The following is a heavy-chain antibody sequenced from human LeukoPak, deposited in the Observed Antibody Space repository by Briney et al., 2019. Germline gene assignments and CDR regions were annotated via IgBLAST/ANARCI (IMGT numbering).Heavy chain of an antibody. CDR3: VKDSGYSYAYRGLDY. D-gene: IGHD5-18*01. CDR1: GFTFDDYT. J-gene: IGHJ4*02. V-gene: IGHV3-43*01. CDR2: ITWDGSRT. Sequence: GGSLRLSCAASGFTFDDYTMHWVRQAPGKGLEWVSLITWDGSRTYYADSVKGRFTVSRDNSKNSLYLQMNSLTVEDAALYYCVKDSGYSYAYRGLDYWGQGTLVTASS.